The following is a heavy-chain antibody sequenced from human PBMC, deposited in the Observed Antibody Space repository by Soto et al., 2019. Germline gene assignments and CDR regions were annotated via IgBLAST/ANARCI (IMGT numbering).Heavy chain of an antibody. CDR3: ARLRHGYSSSWYVYYFDY. CDR1: SGSISSSNW. V-gene: IGHV4-4*02. J-gene: IGHJ4*02. CDR2: IYHSGST. D-gene: IGHD6-13*01. Sequence: SETLSLTCAVSSGSISSSNWWSWVRQPPGRGLEWIGEIYHSGSTNYNPSLKSRVTISVDKSKNQFSLKLSSVTAADTAVYYCARLRHGYSSSWYVYYFDYWGQGTLVTVSS.